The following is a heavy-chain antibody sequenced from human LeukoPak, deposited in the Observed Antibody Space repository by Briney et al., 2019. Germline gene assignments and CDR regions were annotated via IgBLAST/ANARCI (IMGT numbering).Heavy chain of an antibody. CDR1: GGSVSSNSYY. CDR2: IYYRGST. J-gene: IGHJ6*02. Sequence: PSETLSLTCTVSGGSVSSNSYYWNWIRQPPGKGLEWIGYIYYRGSTNYNPSLRSRVTISVDTSKNQFSLKLSSVTAADTAVYYCARSPRAYYYGMDVWGQGTTVTVSS. CDR3: ARSPRAYYYGMDV. V-gene: IGHV4-61*01.